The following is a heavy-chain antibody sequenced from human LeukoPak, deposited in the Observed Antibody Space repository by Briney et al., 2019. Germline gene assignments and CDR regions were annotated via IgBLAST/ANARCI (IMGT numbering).Heavy chain of an antibody. Sequence: GESLKISCKGSGYSFTSYWIGWVRQMPGKGLEWMGIIYPSDSDTRYSPSFQGQVTISADKSISTAYLQWSSLKASDTAMYYCARRASDILTGYTPRGDWFDPWGQGTLVTVSS. CDR3: ARRASDILTGYTPRGDWFDP. V-gene: IGHV5-51*01. J-gene: IGHJ5*02. D-gene: IGHD3-9*01. CDR2: IYPSDSDT. CDR1: GYSFTSYW.